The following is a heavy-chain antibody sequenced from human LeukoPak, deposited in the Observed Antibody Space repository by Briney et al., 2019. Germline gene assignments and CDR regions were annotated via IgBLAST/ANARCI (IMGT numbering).Heavy chain of an antibody. CDR1: GFSFSTNW. CDR3: APLYCSGGSCYPRSLYYYYYMDV. J-gene: IGHJ6*03. V-gene: IGHV3-74*01. Sequence: PGGSLRLSCIASGFSFSTNWMHWVRQAPGKGLVWVSRLNPDGDTTGYADSVKGRFTISRDNAKNTVYLQMNSLRAEDTAVYYCAPLYCSGGSCYPRSLYYYYYMDVWGKGTTVTVSS. CDR2: LNPDGDTT. D-gene: IGHD2-15*01.